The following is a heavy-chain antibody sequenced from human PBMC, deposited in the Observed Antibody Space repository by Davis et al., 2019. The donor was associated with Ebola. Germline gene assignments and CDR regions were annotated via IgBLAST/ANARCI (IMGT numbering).Heavy chain of an antibody. V-gene: IGHV3-64D*06. CDR2: FSTNGETT. J-gene: IGHJ4*02. Sequence: GESLKISCSASGFTFSSYAMHCVRQAPGKGLESVSRFSTNGETTYYAESVKGRFTLSRDNSKDTVYIHIRSLTTEETAVYYCVKDRFTVVVVHGGFDYWGQGTLVTVSS. D-gene: IGHD2-15*01. CDR3: VKDRFTVVVVHGGFDY. CDR1: GFTFSSYA.